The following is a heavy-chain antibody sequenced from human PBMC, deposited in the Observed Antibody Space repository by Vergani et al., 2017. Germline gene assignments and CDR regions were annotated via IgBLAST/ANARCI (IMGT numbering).Heavy chain of an antibody. CDR3: ARVRVTTVTTSYFDL. Sequence: QVQLQESGPGLVKPSETLSLTCTVSGGSISSYYWSWIRQPPGKGLEWIGYIHYSGSTNYNPSLKSRVTISVDTSKNQFSLKLSSVTAADTAVYYCARVRVTTVTTSYFDLWGRGTLVTVSS. J-gene: IGHJ2*01. CDR2: IHYSGST. D-gene: IGHD4-17*01. CDR1: GGSISSYY. V-gene: IGHV4-59*08.